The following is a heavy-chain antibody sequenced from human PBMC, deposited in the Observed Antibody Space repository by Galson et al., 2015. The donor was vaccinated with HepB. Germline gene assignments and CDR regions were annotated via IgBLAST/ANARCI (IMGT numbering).Heavy chain of an antibody. Sequence: SVKVSCKASGYTFTSYAMHWVRQAPGQRLEWMGWINAGNGNTKYSQKFQGRVTITRDTSASTAHMELSSLRSEDTAVYYCARDRPWYSSGWTLDSWGQGTLVTVSS. J-gene: IGHJ4*02. CDR3: ARDRPWYSSGWTLDS. D-gene: IGHD6-19*01. V-gene: IGHV1-3*01. CDR1: GYTFTSYA. CDR2: INAGNGNT.